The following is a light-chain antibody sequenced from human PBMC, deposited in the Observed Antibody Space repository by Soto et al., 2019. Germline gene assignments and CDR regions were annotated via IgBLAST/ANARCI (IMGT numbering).Light chain of an antibody. V-gene: IGKV3-20*01. Sequence: EIALTQSPGTLSSSPGERTTLSCRASQSVRSSYLAWYQQKPGQAPRLLIYGASSRATGIPDRFSGSGSGTDFTLTISRLEPEDFAVYYCQQYGSSRPLTFGGGTKVEIK. J-gene: IGKJ4*01. CDR1: QSVRSSY. CDR2: GAS. CDR3: QQYGSSRPLT.